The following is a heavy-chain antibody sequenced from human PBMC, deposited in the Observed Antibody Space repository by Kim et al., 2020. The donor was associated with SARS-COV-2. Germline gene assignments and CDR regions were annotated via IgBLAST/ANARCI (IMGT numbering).Heavy chain of an antibody. D-gene: IGHD3-22*01. V-gene: IGHV4-59*08. Sequence: TNYNPSLKSRVTISVDTSKNQFSLKLSSVTAADTAVYYCARLYDSNWFDPWGQGTLVTVSS. CDR2: T. CDR3: ARLYDSNWFDP. J-gene: IGHJ5*02.